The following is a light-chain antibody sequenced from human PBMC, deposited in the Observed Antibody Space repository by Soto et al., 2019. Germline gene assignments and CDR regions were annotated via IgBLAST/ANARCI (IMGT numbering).Light chain of an antibody. Sequence: EIVLTQSPGTVSLSPGERATLSCRASQSVDSIYLGWYQQKPGQAPRLLIYDASKRATGIPARFSGSGSGTDFTLTINSLEPEDFAVYYCQQRNYWPITFGQGTRLEIK. CDR3: QQRNYWPIT. CDR2: DAS. CDR1: QSVDSIY. V-gene: IGKV3-11*01. J-gene: IGKJ5*01.